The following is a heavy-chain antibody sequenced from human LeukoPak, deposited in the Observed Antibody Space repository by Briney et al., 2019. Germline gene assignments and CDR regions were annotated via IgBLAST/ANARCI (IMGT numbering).Heavy chain of an antibody. Sequence: GGSLDPPFQPPEFPFTTQGLTGSRLPQGKGLEWSQLIGGNAAFTYYADSVQGRFTISRDNSKNTLYLQMNSLRAEDTALYYCAKDEDYSGGWYPGHYWGQGTLVTVSS. D-gene: IGHD6-19*01. CDR2: IGGNAAFT. J-gene: IGHJ4*02. CDR3: AKDEDYSGGWYPGHY. CDR1: EFPFTTQG. V-gene: IGHV3-23*01.